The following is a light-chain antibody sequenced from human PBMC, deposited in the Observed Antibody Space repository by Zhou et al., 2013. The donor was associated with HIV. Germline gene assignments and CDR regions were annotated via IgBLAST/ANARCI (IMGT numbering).Light chain of an antibody. Sequence: DIQVTQSPSSLSTFVGDRVTITCRTSQSVTHYLNWYQQKPGKAPKLLIYAATTLQSGVPSRFSGSGSGTEFTLSINSLQPEDFATYYCQQSQSSPPTFGQGTRLEI. J-gene: IGKJ5*01. CDR3: QQSQSSPPT. CDR1: QSVTHY. V-gene: IGKV1-39*01. CDR2: AAT.